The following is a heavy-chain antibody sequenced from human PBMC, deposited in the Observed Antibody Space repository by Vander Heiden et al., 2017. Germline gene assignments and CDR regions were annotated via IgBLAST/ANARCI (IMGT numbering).Heavy chain of an antibody. J-gene: IGHJ3*02. D-gene: IGHD3-22*01. CDR2: IYHSGST. CDR3: ARDRHYYDSSGYYDAFDI. Sequence: QVQLQESGPGLVKPSETLSLTCAVPGSSISIGYYWAWSRQPPGKGLEWIGSIYHSGSTYYNPSLKSRVTISVDTSKNQFSLKLSSVTAADTAVYYCARDRHYYDSSGYYDAFDIWGQGTMVTVSS. CDR1: GSSISIGYY. V-gene: IGHV4-38-2*02.